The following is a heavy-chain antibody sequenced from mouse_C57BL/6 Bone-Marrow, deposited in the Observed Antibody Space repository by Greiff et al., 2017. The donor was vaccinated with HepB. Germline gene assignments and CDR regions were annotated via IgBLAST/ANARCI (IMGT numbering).Heavy chain of an antibody. CDR3: ARHLLLREYAMDY. CDR2: INSDGGST. Sequence: EVNVVESGGGLVQPGESLKLSCESNEYEFPSHDMSWVRKTPEKRLELVAAINSDGGSTYYPDTMERRFIIYRDNTKKTLYMQMSSLRSEDTALYYCARHLLLREYAMDYWGQGTSVTVAS. J-gene: IGHJ4*01. V-gene: IGHV5-2*01. D-gene: IGHD1-1*01. CDR1: EYEFPSHD.